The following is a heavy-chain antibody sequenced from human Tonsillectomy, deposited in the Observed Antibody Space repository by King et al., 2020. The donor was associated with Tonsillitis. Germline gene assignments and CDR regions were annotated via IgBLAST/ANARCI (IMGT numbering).Heavy chain of an antibody. CDR3: TTDRSPYHSNNRGYGGYFDY. Sequence: VQLVESGGGLVKPGGSLRLSCAASGFTFSNAWMSWVRQAPGKGLEWVGRIKSKTDGGTTDYAAPVKGRFTISRDDSKDTLFLQMNSLKTEDTAVYYCTTDRSPYHSNNRGYGGYFDYWGQDTLVTVSS. CDR2: IKSKTDGGTT. D-gene: IGHD3-22*01. V-gene: IGHV3-15*01. CDR1: GFTFSNAW. J-gene: IGHJ4*02.